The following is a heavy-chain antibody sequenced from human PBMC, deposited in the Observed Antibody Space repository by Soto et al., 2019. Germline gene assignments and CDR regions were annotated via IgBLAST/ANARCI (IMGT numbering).Heavy chain of an antibody. D-gene: IGHD7-27*01. CDR3: AKEVSLGSTVDLGY. CDR1: GFTFSIFA. Sequence: GGSLRLSCAASGFTFSIFAMSWVRQSPGKGLEWVSTISGSGGSTYYADAVKGRFTISRDNSMGTLYLQMKSLRVEGTAIYYCAKEVSLGSTVDLGYWGQGALVTVSS. V-gene: IGHV3-23*01. J-gene: IGHJ4*02. CDR2: ISGSGGST.